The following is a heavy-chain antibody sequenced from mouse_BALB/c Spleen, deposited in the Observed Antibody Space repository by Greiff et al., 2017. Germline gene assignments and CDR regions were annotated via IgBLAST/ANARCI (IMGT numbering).Heavy chain of an antibody. Sequence: QVHVKQSGAELVRPGTSVKVSCKASGYAFTNYLIEWVKQRPGQGLEWIGVINPGSGGTNYNEKFKGKATLTADKSSSTAYMQLSSLTSDDSAVYFCAREGMGGLRLGADYWGQGTTLTVSS. J-gene: IGHJ2*01. CDR2: INPGSGGT. V-gene: IGHV1-54*01. CDR3: AREGMGGLRLGADY. CDR1: GYAFTNYL. D-gene: IGHD2-4*01.